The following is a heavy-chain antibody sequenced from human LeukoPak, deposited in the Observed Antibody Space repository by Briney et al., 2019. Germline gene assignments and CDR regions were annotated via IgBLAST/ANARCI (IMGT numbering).Heavy chain of an antibody. Sequence: GGSLRLSCAASGFSFSSYWMHWVRQAPGKGLVWVSCINSDGSSTIYADSVKGRFTISRDNAKNTLYVQMNSLRAEDTAVYYCVRGKTYSFDYWGQGTLITVSS. CDR1: GFSFSSYW. J-gene: IGHJ4*02. CDR2: INSDGSST. CDR3: VRGKTYSFDY. V-gene: IGHV3-74*01.